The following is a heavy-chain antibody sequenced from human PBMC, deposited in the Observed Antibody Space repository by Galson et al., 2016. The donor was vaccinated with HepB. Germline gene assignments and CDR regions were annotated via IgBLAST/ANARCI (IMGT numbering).Heavy chain of an antibody. J-gene: IGHJ4*02. Sequence: ETLSLPCTVSGGSISSYYWNWIRQPPGKGLEWIGYIYYSGSTNYNPSLKSRVTISVDTSKNQFSLKLSSVTAADTAVYYCARGDRHSSSWWGFDYWGQGTLVTVSS. V-gene: IGHV4-59*01. CDR2: IYYSGST. CDR1: GGSISSYY. CDR3: ARGDRHSSSWWGFDY. D-gene: IGHD6-13*01.